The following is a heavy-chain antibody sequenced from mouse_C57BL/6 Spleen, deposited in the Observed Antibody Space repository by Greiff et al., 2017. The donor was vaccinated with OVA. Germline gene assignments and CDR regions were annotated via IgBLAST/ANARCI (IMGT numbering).Heavy chain of an antibody. CDR2: ISGGGGNT. CDR3: ARQDSNYWYFDV. D-gene: IGHD2-5*01. J-gene: IGHJ1*03. V-gene: IGHV5-9*01. Sequence: DVMLVESGGGLVKPGGSLKLSCAASGFTFSSYTMSWVRQTPEKRLEWVATISGGGGNTYYPDSVKGRSTISRDNAKNTLYLQMSSLRSEDTALYYCARQDSNYWYFDVWGTGTTVTVSS. CDR1: GFTFSSYT.